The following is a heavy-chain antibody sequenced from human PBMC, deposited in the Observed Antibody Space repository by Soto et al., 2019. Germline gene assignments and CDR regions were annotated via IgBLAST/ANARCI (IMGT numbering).Heavy chain of an antibody. J-gene: IGHJ6*03. V-gene: IGHV4-59*08. CDR3: ARCPCVRVVVAARVRLYMEV. CDR1: GGSISSYY. D-gene: IGHD2-15*01. CDR2: IYYSGST. Sequence: SETLSLTCTVSGGSISSYYWSWIRQPPGKGLEWIGYIYYSGSTNYNPSLKSRVTISVDTSKNQFSLKLSSLTAADTAVYYCARCPCVRVVVAARVRLYMEVWGKGNTVTVS.